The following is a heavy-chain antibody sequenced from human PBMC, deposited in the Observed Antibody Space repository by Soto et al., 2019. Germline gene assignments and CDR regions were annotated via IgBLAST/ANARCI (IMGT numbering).Heavy chain of an antibody. CDR3: ARDRRDSGYELDY. D-gene: IGHD5-12*01. CDR1: GGSISSYY. CDR2: IYYSGST. V-gene: IGHV4-59*01. J-gene: IGHJ4*02. Sequence: SETLSLTCTVSGGSISSYYWSWIRQPPGKGLEWIGYIYYSGSTNYNPSLKSRVTVSVDTSKNQFSLKLSSVTAADTAVYYCARDRRDSGYELDYWGQGTRVTVSS.